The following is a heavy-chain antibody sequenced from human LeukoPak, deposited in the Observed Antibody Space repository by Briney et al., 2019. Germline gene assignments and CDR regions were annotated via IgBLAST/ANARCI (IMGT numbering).Heavy chain of an antibody. V-gene: IGHV3-23*01. Sequence: GGSLRLSCAASGFTVSSNYMNWVRQAPGKGLEWASGISYSGGSTYYADSVKGRFTISRDNSKNTLYLQMNSLRAEDTAVYYCAREMATTTSFDYWGQGTLVTVSS. J-gene: IGHJ4*02. CDR1: GFTVSSNY. CDR2: ISYSGGST. CDR3: AREMATTTSFDY. D-gene: IGHD5-24*01.